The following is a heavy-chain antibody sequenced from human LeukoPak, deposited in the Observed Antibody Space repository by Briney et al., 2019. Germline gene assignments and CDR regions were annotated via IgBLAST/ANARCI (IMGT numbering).Heavy chain of an antibody. CDR2: IGTGSSST. CDR3: AKGTYCGSDCYFDF. Sequence: GGSLRLSCAASGFTFSNYAMSWVRQAPGKGLEWVSAIGTGSSSTYYADSVKGRFTISRDNSKNTVYLQMTNLRAEDTALYYCAKGTYCGSDCYFDFWGQGTLVTVSS. D-gene: IGHD2-21*02. V-gene: IGHV3-23*01. J-gene: IGHJ4*02. CDR1: GFTFSNYA.